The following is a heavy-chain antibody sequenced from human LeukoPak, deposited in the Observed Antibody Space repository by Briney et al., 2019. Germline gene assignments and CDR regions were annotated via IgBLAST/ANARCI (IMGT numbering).Heavy chain of an antibody. CDR2: IYPGDSDT. J-gene: IGHJ4*02. Sequence: GESLEISCKGSGYSLTSYWIGWVRQMPGKGLEWKGIIYPGDSDTRYSPSFQGQVTISAAKSISTAYLQWRSLKASDTAMYYCARHNSSGSDYWGQGTLVTVSS. CDR3: ARHNSSGSDY. D-gene: IGHD6-19*01. V-gene: IGHV5-51*01. CDR1: GYSLTSYW.